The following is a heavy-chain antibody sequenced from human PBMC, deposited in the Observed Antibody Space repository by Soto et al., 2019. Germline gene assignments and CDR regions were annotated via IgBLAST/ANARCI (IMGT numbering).Heavy chain of an antibody. CDR1: GYTFSSIG. V-gene: IGHV1-18*01. CDR3: ARDLDGSRNYYTDY. CDR2: ISPYKGNT. D-gene: IGHD3-10*01. Sequence: ASVKVSCKASGYTFSSIGISWVRQAPGQGLEWMGWISPYKGNTYYAQRLQGRVTMTTDTSTSTAYMELRSLRSDDTAVYYCARDLDGSRNYYTDYWGQGTLVTVSS. J-gene: IGHJ4*02.